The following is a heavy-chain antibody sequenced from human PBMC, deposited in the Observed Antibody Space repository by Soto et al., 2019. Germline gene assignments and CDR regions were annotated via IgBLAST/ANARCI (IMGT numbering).Heavy chain of an antibody. Sequence: SATLSLTCPVSCGYISSGCYYWRWIRQPPGKGLEWIGSIFYTGRTYYNPSLESRVTLSVDTSKNQFSLPLTSVTAAVTAVYYCTRHHPHHYDSSGYFDYWGQGTLVTVSS. J-gene: IGHJ4*02. D-gene: IGHD3-22*01. CDR3: TRHHPHHYDSSGYFDY. V-gene: IGHV4-39*01. CDR1: CGYISSGCYY. CDR2: IFYTGRT.